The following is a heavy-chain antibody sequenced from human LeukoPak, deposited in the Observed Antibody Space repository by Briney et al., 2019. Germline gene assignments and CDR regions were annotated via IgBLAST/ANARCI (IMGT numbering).Heavy chain of an antibody. CDR1: GVTLSPYG. D-gene: IGHD3-10*01. V-gene: IGHV3-30*18. CDR3: AKEGTPQVSTWYDL. Sequence: GGSLRLSCAASGVTLSPYGMHWVRQAPGKGLEWVAVISYEGGTQHYADSVKGRFIISRDNPRNTLYLQMNILRTEDTAVYYCAKEGTPQVSTWYDLWGQGTQVSVSS. CDR2: ISYEGGTQ. J-gene: IGHJ5*02.